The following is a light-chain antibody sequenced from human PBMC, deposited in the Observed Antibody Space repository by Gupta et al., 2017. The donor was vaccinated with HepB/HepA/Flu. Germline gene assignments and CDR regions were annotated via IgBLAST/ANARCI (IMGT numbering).Light chain of an antibody. CDR1: QSVSTY. J-gene: IGKJ4*01. Sequence: EIVLTQSPSTLALSPGERATLSFGASQSVSTYLAWFQQKPGQAPRLIIYDSSKRATGIPARFSGSGSGTHFTLIISSLEPEDFAIYYCQQRSNGPLTFGGGTRVEIK. V-gene: IGKV3-11*01. CDR2: DSS. CDR3: QQRSNGPLT.